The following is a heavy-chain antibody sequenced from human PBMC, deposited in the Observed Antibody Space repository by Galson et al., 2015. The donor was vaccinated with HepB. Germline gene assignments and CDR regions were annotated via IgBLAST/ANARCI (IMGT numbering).Heavy chain of an antibody. Sequence: QSGAEVKKPGESLRISCKASGYSFTSYWITWVRQMPGKGLEWMGRADPIESYIKYSPSFQGHVTISADKSISTAYLQWTSLQASDTAMYFCAMGGFRDYVWGSYRAGGGWVDYWGQGTLVTVSS. CDR2: ADPIESYI. CDR1: GYSFTSYW. J-gene: IGHJ4*02. V-gene: IGHV5-10-1*01. CDR3: AMGGFRDYVWGSYRAGGGWVDY. D-gene: IGHD3-16*02.